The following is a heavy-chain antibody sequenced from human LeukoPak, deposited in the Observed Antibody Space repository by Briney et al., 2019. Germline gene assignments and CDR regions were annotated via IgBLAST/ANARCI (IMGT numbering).Heavy chain of an antibody. CDR3: ARDRGGYSSSWTIIDY. D-gene: IGHD6-13*01. J-gene: IGHJ4*02. CDR1: GFTFDDYG. Sequence: PGGSLRLSCAASGFTFDDYGMSWVRQAPGKGLEWVSGINWNGGSTGYADSVEGRFTISRDNAENSLYLQMNSLRAEDTALYYCARDRGGYSSSWTIIDYWGQGTLVTVSS. V-gene: IGHV3-20*04. CDR2: INWNGGST.